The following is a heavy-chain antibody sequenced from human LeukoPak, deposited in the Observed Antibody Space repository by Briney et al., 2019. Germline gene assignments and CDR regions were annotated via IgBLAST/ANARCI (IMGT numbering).Heavy chain of an antibody. V-gene: IGHV3-53*01. CDR1: GFTVSSNH. J-gene: IGHJ3*01. CDR3: ARDADYGASPDAFDV. Sequence: PGGSLRLSCAASGFTVSSNHMSWVRQAPGKGLKWVSIIYSGGTTYYADSVKGRFTISRDNSKNTLYLQMNALRAEDTAVYYCARDADYGASPDAFDVWGRGTIVTVSS. CDR2: IYSGGTT. D-gene: IGHD4/OR15-4a*01.